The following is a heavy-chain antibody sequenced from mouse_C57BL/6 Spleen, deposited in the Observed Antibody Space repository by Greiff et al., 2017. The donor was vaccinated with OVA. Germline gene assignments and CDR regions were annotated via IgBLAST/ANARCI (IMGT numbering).Heavy chain of an antibody. V-gene: IGHV1-53*01. CDR1: GFTFTSYW. Sequence: VQLQQPGTELVKPGASVKLSCKASGFTFTSYWMHWVKQRPGHGLEWIGNINPSNGGTNYNEKFKSKATLTVDKSSSTAYMQLSSLTSEDSAVYYCARGWLPYFFDYWGQGTTLTVSS. CDR3: ARGWLPYFFDY. D-gene: IGHD2-3*01. J-gene: IGHJ2*01. CDR2: INPSNGGT.